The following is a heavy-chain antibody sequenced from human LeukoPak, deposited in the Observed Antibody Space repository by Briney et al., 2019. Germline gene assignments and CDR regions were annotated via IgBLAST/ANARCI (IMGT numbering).Heavy chain of an antibody. CDR3: ARSRGWYFDY. J-gene: IGHJ4*02. V-gene: IGHV4-34*01. CDR1: GVAFSGYY. CDR2: INHSGST. D-gene: IGHD6-19*01. Sequence: SEILSRTCAGYGVAFSGYYWRWIRQAPCKGLEWFGEINHSGSTNYNQSLKSRVTISVDTSKNQCSLKLSSVTAADTAVYYCARSRGWYFDYWGQGTLVTVSS.